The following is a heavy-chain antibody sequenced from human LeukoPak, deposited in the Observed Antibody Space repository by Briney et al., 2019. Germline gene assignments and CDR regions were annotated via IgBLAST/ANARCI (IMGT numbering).Heavy chain of an antibody. CDR2: IHYSGST. J-gene: IGHJ3*02. D-gene: IGHD3-10*01. CDR1: GGSISSSSYY. V-gene: IGHV4-39*01. CDR3: ARRAGSGSTKVFDI. Sequence: SETLSLTCIVSGGSISSSSYYWGWIRQPPGKGLKWIGSIHYSGSTYYNPSLKSRVTISVDTPKNQFSLKLSSVTAADTAVYYCARRAGSGSTKVFDIWGQGTMVTVSS.